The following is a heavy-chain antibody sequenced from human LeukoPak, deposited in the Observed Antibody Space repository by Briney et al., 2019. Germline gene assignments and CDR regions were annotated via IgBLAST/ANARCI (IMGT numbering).Heavy chain of an antibody. CDR1: GFSLSTSGVG. D-gene: IGHD3-16*02. CDR2: IYWNDDK. V-gene: IGHV2-5*01. CDR3: VHTVFPYDYVWGSYRFNFDY. Sequence: ESGPTLVNPTQTLTLTCTFSGFSLSTSGVGVGWIRQPPGKALEWLALIYWNDDKRYSPSLKSRLTITKDTSKNQVVLAMTNMDPVDTATYYCVHTVFPYDYVWGSYRFNFDYWGQGTLVTVSS. J-gene: IGHJ4*02.